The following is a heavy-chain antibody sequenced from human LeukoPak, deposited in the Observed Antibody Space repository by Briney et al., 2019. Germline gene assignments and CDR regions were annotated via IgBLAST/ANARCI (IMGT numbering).Heavy chain of an antibody. J-gene: IGHJ4*02. CDR3: ARDLAWGAFDY. V-gene: IGHV3-23*01. D-gene: IGHD7-27*01. Sequence: GGSLRLSCAASKFTFSSYAMSWVRQAPGQGLEWVSTISGSGGSTYYADSVKGRFTISRDNSKNTLYLQMNSLRAEDTAVYYCARDLAWGAFDYWGQGTLVTVSS. CDR2: ISGSGGST. CDR1: KFTFSSYA.